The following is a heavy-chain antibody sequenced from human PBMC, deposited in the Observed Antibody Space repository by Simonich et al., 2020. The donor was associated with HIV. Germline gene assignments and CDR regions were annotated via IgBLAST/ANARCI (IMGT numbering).Heavy chain of an antibody. V-gene: IGHV1-2*06. CDR2: INPNSGGT. J-gene: IGHJ3*02. CDR3: ARSRSGPFDAFDI. Sequence: QVQLVQPGAEVKKPGASVKVSCKASGYTFIGNFRNWVRQAPGQGLEWLGRINPNSGGTNYAQKFQGRVTMTRDTSISTAYMELSRRRSDDTAVYYCARSRSGPFDAFDIWGQGTMVTVSS. D-gene: IGHD3-3*01. CDR1: GYTFIGNF.